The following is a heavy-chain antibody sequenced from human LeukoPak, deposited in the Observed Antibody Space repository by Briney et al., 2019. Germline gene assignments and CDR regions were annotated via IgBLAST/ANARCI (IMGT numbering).Heavy chain of an antibody. CDR3: AREAVTRNYFDY. CDR2: MYSGGST. V-gene: IGHV3-53*01. CDR1: GFTVSSNY. Sequence: PGGSLRLSCAASGFTVSSNYMNWVRQAPGKGLEWVSVMYSGGSTYYADSVKGRFTISRDNSKNTLYLQMNSLRAEDTAVYYCAREAVTRNYFDYWGQGTLVTVSS. D-gene: IGHD4-17*01. J-gene: IGHJ4*02.